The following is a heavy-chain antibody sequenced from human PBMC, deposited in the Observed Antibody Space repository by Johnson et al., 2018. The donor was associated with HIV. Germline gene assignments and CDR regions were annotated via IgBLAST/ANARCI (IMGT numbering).Heavy chain of an antibody. CDR3: ARERIAAAGLDAFDI. J-gene: IGHJ3*02. D-gene: IGHD6-13*01. V-gene: IGHV3-30*03. CDR1: GFTFDDYG. Sequence: QVQLVESGGGVVRPGGSLRLSCAASGFTFDDYGMSWVRQAPGKGLEWVALISYDGSNKYYADSVKGRFTISRDNSKNTLYLQMNSLRAEDTAVYYCARERIAAAGLDAFDIWGQGTMVTVSS. CDR2: ISYDGSNK.